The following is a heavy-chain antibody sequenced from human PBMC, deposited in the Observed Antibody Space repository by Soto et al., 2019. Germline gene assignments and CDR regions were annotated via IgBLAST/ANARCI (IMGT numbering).Heavy chain of an antibody. J-gene: IGHJ4*02. V-gene: IGHV4-59*08. CDR3: ARRSFTFGVALFDY. D-gene: IGHD3-3*01. CDR2: IYYSGST. CDR1: GGSISSYY. Sequence: QVQLQESGPGLVKPSETLSLTCTVSGGSISSYYWSWIRQPPGKGLEWIGYIYYSGSTNYNPSLKSRVTISVDTSKNQFSLKLSSVTAADTAVYYCARRSFTFGVALFDYWGQGTLVTVSS.